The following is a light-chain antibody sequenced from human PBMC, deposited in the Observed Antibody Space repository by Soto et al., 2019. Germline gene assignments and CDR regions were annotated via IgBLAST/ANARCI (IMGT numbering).Light chain of an antibody. J-gene: IGLJ2*01. CDR3: QSYDSGLSGLG. CDR1: GLNIGAGFD. Sequence: QSVLTQPPSVSGAPGQRVTISCTGSGLNIGAGFDVHWYQQRPGTAPQLLIYGNSNRPSGVPDRFSGSKSGASASLAITGLQAEDEADYYCQSYDSGLSGLGFGGGTKVTVL. CDR2: GNS. V-gene: IGLV1-40*01.